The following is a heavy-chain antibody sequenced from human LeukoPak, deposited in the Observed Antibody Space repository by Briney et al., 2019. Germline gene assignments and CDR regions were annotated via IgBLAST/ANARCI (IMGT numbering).Heavy chain of an antibody. D-gene: IGHD6-19*01. CDR3: AREIHSSGWESYGMDV. CDR2: IYSGGST. V-gene: IGHV3-53*01. Sequence: GGSLRLSCAASGFTFSSYAMHWVRQAPGKGLEWVSVIYSGGSTYYADSVKGRFTISRDNSKNTLYLQMNSLRAEDTAVYYCAREIHSSGWESYGMDVWGQGTTVTVSS. J-gene: IGHJ6*02. CDR1: GFTFSSYA.